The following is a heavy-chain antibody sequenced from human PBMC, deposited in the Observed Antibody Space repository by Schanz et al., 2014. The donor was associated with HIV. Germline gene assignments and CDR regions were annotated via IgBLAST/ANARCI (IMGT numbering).Heavy chain of an antibody. D-gene: IGHD3-10*01. Sequence: QVQLVQSGAEVKKPGASVKVSCKASGYTFTSYYMHWVRQAPGQGLEWMGGIIPSFDTTNYAQTFQGRVTITADKSTSTAYMELSSLRSEDTAVYYCARRSRFGYGSGSYDLDYWGQGTLVTVSS. J-gene: IGHJ4*02. CDR2: IIPSFDTT. CDR3: ARRSRFGYGSGSYDLDY. V-gene: IGHV1-69*06. CDR1: GYTFTSYY.